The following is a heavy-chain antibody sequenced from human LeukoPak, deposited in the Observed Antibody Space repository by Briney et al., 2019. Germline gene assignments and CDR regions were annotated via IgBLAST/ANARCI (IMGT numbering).Heavy chain of an antibody. Sequence: PGGSLRLSCAASGFTVSSKYMSWVRQAPGKGLDWAPVFYSGGSTYYADSVKGRFTISRDNSKNTLYLQMNSLRAEDTAVYYCARIRINDYYDSSGYYFDYWGQGTLVTVSS. CDR3: ARIRINDYYDSSGYYFDY. V-gene: IGHV3-53*01. J-gene: IGHJ4*02. CDR1: GFTVSSKY. CDR2: FYSGGST. D-gene: IGHD3-22*01.